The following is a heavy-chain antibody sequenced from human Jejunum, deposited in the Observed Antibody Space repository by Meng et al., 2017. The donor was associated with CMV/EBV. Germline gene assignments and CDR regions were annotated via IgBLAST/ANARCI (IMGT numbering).Heavy chain of an antibody. J-gene: IGHJ4*02. CDR2: ISGSSNYI. CDR3: ASRPGAIFGVVIIPNFDY. Sequence: FSSYSMNWVRQAPGKGLEWVASISGSSNYIFYADSVKGRFTISRDAAKNLLYLQMNSLRAEDTAVYYCASRPGAIFGVVIIPNFDYWGQGTLVTVPQ. V-gene: IGHV3-21*04. CDR1: FSSYS. D-gene: IGHD3-3*01.